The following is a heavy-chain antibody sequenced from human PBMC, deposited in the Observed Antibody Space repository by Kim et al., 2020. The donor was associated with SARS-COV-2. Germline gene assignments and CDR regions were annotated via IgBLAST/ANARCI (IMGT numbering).Heavy chain of an antibody. J-gene: IGHJ4*02. CDR1: GFTFSSYA. CDR3: AKIGEWLRLTRYYFDY. Sequence: GGSLRLSCAASGFTFSSYAMSWVRQAPGKGLEWVSAISGSGGSTYYADSVKGRFTISRDNSKNTLYLQMNSLRAEDTAVYYCAKIGEWLRLTRYYFDYWGQGTLVTVSS. CDR2: ISGSGGST. V-gene: IGHV3-23*01. D-gene: IGHD5-12*01.